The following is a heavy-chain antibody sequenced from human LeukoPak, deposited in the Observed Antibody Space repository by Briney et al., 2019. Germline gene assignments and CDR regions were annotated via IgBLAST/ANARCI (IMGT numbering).Heavy chain of an antibody. D-gene: IGHD3-16*01. CDR2: IYSGGST. Sequence: GGSLRLSCAASGFTVSTNYMSWVRQAPGEGLEWVSVIYSGGSTYYADSVKGRFTISRDNSKNTLYLQMNSLRAEDTAVYYCARAGPRGTFNWFDPCGQGTLVTVSS. J-gene: IGHJ5*02. V-gene: IGHV3-66*01. CDR1: GFTVSTNY. CDR3: ARAGPRGTFNWFDP.